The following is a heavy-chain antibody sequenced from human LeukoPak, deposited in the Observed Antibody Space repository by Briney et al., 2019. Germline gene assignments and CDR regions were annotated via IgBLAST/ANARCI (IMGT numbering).Heavy chain of an antibody. CDR1: GYTFTSYY. V-gene: IGHV1-46*01. D-gene: IGHD2-15*01. J-gene: IGHJ5*02. CDR3: ARARLVALGWFDP. Sequence: SVKVSCKASGYTFTSYYMHWVRQAPGQGLEWMGIINPSGGSTSYAQKFQGRVTMTRDMSTSTAYMELSRLRSDDTAVYYCARARLVALGWFDPWGQGTLVTVSS. CDR2: INPSGGST.